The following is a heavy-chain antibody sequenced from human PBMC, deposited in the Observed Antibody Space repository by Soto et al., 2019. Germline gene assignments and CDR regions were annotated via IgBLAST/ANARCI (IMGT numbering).Heavy chain of an antibody. CDR3: AKEIITSGWDLEYMFDY. J-gene: IGHJ4*02. V-gene: IGHV3-23*01. CDR1: GFTFSSHA. Sequence: EVQLLESGGGLVQPGGSLRLSCVASGFTFSSHAMSWVRQAPGRGLEGVSGIGGSGDSAFYADSVKGRFTVSRVKSKNTLYLQLNSLRVEDTAVYYCAKEIITSGWDLEYMFDYWGQGTLVAVSS. D-gene: IGHD6-19*01. CDR2: IGGSGDSA.